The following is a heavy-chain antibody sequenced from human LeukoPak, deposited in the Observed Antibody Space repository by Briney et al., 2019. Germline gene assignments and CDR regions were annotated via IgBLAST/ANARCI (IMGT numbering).Heavy chain of an antibody. CDR1: GGSISSSSYY. CDR2: IYYSGST. CDR3: ASFLKRWLHKGIDY. V-gene: IGHV4-39*01. D-gene: IGHD5-24*01. Sequence: SETLSLACTVSGGSISSSSYYWGWIRQPPGKGLEWIGSIYYSGSTYYNPSLKSRVTISVDTSKNQFSLKLSSVTAADTAVYYCASFLKRWLHKGIDYWGQGTLVTVPS. J-gene: IGHJ4*02.